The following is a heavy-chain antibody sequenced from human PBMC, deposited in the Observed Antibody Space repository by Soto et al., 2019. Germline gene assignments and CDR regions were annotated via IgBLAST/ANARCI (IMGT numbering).Heavy chain of an antibody. D-gene: IGHD1-1*01. CDR3: ARVREPHLDHYGLDV. J-gene: IGHJ6*02. V-gene: IGHV1-69*06. CDR2: LIPIYDEP. Sequence: QVQLVQSGAEVKNPGSSVQVSCKTSGFTFNVYGIHWVRQAPGQGLEWMGGLIPIYDEPYYAQKFQGRVTISADKSATTVHLELSSLRSDDTTVYFGARVREPHLDHYGLDVWGQGNTVTVS. CDR1: GFTFNVYG.